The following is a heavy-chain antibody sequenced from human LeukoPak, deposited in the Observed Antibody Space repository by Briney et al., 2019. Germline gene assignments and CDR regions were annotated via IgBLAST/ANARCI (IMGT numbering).Heavy chain of an antibody. CDR1: GGSISSYY. Sequence: SETLSLTCTVSGGSISSYYWNWIRQSPGKGLEWIGYIYYTGSTNYNPSLKSRVTISVDTSKNQFSLKLSSVTAADTAVYYCARLPPSYYDSSGYYYYYYGMDVWGQGTTVTVSS. V-gene: IGHV4-59*01. D-gene: IGHD3-22*01. CDR3: ARLPPSYYDSSGYYYYYYGMDV. J-gene: IGHJ6*02. CDR2: IYYTGST.